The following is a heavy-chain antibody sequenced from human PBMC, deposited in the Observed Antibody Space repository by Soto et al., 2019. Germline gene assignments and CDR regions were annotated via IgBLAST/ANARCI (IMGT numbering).Heavy chain of an antibody. CDR2: IDPSDSYT. D-gene: IGHD6-6*01. J-gene: IGHJ6*02. CDR3: ARHRGIAARPKSNYYGMDV. CDR1: GYSFTSYW. Sequence: LKISCKGSGYSFTSYWISWVRQMPGKGLEWMGRIDPSDSYTNYSPSFQGHVTISADKPISTAYLQWSSLKASDTAVYYCARHRGIAARPKSNYYGMDVWGQGTTVTVSS. V-gene: IGHV5-10-1*01.